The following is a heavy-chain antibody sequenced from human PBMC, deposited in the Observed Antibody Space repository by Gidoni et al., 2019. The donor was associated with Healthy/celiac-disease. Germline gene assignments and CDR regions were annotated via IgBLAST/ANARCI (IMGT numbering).Heavy chain of an antibody. CDR3: VKDPSYSSGWYVDY. V-gene: IGHV3-64D*06. J-gene: IGHJ4*02. Sequence: EVQLVESGGGLFQPGGSLRLSCSASGFTFSSYRMHWVPQAPGKGLEYVSAISSNGGGTYYADSVKGRFTISRDNSKNTLYLQMSSLRAEDTAVYYCVKDPSYSSGWYVDYWGQGTLVTVSS. D-gene: IGHD6-19*01. CDR1: GFTFSSYR. CDR2: ISSNGGGT.